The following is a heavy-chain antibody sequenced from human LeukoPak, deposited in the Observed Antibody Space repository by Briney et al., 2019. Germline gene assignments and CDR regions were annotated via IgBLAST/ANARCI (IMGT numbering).Heavy chain of an antibody. CDR2: ISGSSSTI. CDR1: GFTFSSYS. D-gene: IGHD5-12*01. CDR3: AKVCATSDAFDI. Sequence: GGSLRLSCAASGFTFSSYSMIWVRQAPGKGLEWISYISGSSSTIYYADSVKGRFTISRDNAKNSLYLQMNSLRAEDTALYYCAKVCATSDAFDIWGQGTMVTVSS. V-gene: IGHV3-48*04. J-gene: IGHJ3*02.